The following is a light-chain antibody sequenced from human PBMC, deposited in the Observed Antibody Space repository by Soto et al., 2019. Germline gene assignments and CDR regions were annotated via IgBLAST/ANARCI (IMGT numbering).Light chain of an antibody. Sequence: EIVLTQSPGTLSLSPGERATLSCRASQSVSSAYLAWYQQKPGQAPRLLIYNVSRRATGIPDRFSGSGSGTDFTLTISRLEPEDFAVFYCQHYDSLPITFGQGTRLEIK. CDR1: QSVSSAY. CDR3: QHYDSLPIT. V-gene: IGKV3-20*01. J-gene: IGKJ5*01. CDR2: NVS.